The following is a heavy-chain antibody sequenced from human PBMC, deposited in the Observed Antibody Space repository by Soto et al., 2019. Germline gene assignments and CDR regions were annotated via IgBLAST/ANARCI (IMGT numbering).Heavy chain of an antibody. CDR3: ARDRGDYYDSSGYLDY. CDR2: IIPILGIA. D-gene: IGHD3-22*01. J-gene: IGHJ4*02. Sequence: SVKVSCKASGGTFSSYTISWVRQAPGQGLEWMGGIIPILGIANYAQKFQGRVTITADKSTSTAYMELSSLRSEDTAVYYCARDRGDYYDSSGYLDYWGQGTLVTVSS. V-gene: IGHV1-69*10. CDR1: GGTFSSYT.